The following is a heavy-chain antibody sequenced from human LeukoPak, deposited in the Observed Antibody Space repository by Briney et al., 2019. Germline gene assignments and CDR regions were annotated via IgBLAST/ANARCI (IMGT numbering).Heavy chain of an antibody. CDR1: GYTFTGYY. CDR2: INPNNGGT. V-gene: IGHV1-2*06. D-gene: IGHD1-26*01. J-gene: IGHJ4*02. Sequence: GASVTVSCKASGYTFTGYYMHWVRQAPGQGLEWMGRINPNNGGTNYAQKFQGRVTMTGDTSISTAYMELSSPRSDDTAVYYCTRESGSYHGNDYWGQGTLVTVSS. CDR3: TRESGSYHGNDY.